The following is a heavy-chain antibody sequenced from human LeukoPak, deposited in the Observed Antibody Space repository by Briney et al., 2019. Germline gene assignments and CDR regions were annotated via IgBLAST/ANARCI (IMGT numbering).Heavy chain of an antibody. CDR3: ARALTSLVAAAGITMSAFGN. CDR1: GYTFTSYY. D-gene: IGHD6-13*01. V-gene: IGHV1-46*01. J-gene: IGHJ4*02. Sequence: ASVKVSCKASGYTFTSYYMHWVRQAPGQGLEWMGIINPSGGSTSYAQKFQGRVTMTRDTSTSTVYMELSSLRSEDTAVYYCARALTSLVAAAGITMSAFGNWGQGTLVTVSS. CDR2: INPSGGST.